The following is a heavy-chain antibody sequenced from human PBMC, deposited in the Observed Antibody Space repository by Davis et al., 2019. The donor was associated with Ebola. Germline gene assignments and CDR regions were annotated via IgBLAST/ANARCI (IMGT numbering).Heavy chain of an antibody. CDR1: GYTFTSYG. D-gene: IGHD5-18*01. CDR3: ATRGVDTDMSIIEY. J-gene: IGHJ4*02. Sequence: AASVKVSCKASGYTFTSYGITWVRQAPGQGLEWMGRINPNSGGTNYAQKFQGRVTMTRDTSISTAYMELSRLRSDDTAVYYCATRGVDTDMSIIEYWGQGTLVIVSS. CDR2: INPNSGGT. V-gene: IGHV1-2*06.